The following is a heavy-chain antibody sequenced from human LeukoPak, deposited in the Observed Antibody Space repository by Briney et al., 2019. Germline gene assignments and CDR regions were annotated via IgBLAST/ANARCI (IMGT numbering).Heavy chain of an antibody. D-gene: IGHD1-26*01. Sequence: GGSLRLSCAASEFIVSDNYMTWVRQAPGKGLEWVSVIYTGGSKYYADSVKGRFTISRDNSKNTLYLQMNSLRAEDTAVYYCARISGSSGRFDYWGQGTLVTVSS. CDR1: EFIVSDNY. CDR3: ARISGSSGRFDY. CDR2: IYTGGSK. V-gene: IGHV3-66*02. J-gene: IGHJ4*02.